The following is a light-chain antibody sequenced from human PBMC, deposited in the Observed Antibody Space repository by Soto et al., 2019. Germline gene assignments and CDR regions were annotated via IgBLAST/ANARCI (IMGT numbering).Light chain of an antibody. Sequence: EIVLTQSPDTLSLSPGARASLSCRASQSVAGLFLAWYQQKPGQAPRLLIDGSFYRATGIPERFSGSQSGTDFTLTISSLEPEDFAVYYCQHYGPSPGFTFGPGTKVDI. CDR1: QSVAGLF. V-gene: IGKV3-20*01. CDR3: QHYGPSPGFT. CDR2: GSF. J-gene: IGKJ3*01.